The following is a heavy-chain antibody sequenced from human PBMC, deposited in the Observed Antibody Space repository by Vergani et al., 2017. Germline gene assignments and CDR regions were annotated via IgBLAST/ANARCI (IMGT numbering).Heavy chain of an antibody. CDR3: AVTRWELDFDY. CDR2: IYSGGST. V-gene: IGHV3-66*02. CDR1: GFTVSSNY. J-gene: IGHJ4*02. D-gene: IGHD1-26*01. Sequence: EVQLVESGGGLVQPGGSLRLSCAASGFTVSSNYMSWVRQAPGKGLEWVSVIYSGGSTYYADSVKGRFTISRDNSKNTLYLQMNSLRAEDTAVYYCAVTRWELDFDYWGQGTLVTVSS.